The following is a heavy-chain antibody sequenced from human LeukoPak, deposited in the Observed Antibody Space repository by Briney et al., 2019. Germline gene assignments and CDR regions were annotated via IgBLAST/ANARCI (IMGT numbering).Heavy chain of an antibody. CDR3: ARVKLWDSSVSYFDY. Sequence: SETLSLTCAVYGGSFSGYYWSWIRQPPGKGLEWIGEINHSGSTNYNPPLKSRVTISVDTSKNQFSLKLSSVTAADTAVYYCARVKLWDSSVSYFDYWGQGTLVTVSS. V-gene: IGHV4-34*01. CDR1: GGSFSGYY. CDR2: INHSGST. J-gene: IGHJ4*02. D-gene: IGHD3-22*01.